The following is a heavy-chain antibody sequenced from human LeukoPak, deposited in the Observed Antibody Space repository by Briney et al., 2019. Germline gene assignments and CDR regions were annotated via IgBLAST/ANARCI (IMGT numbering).Heavy chain of an antibody. CDR2: FDPEDGET. V-gene: IGHV1-24*01. J-gene: IGHJ3*02. CDR3: ATIRRYFDWLLHDAFDI. Sequence: ASVKVSCKVSGYTLTELSMHWVRQAPGKGLEWMGGFDPEDGETIYAQKFQGRVTMTEDTSTDTAYMELSSLRSEDTAVYYCATIRRYFDWLLHDAFDIWGQGTMVTVSS. D-gene: IGHD3-9*01. CDR1: GYTLTELS.